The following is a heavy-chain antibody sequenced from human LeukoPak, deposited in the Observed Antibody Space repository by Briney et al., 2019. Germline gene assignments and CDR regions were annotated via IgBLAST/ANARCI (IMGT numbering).Heavy chain of an antibody. CDR1: GFTFSDYY. CDR3: ARDQKAMVTGYPLAFYYYYGMDV. Sequence: PGGSLRLSCAASGFTFSDYYMSWIRQAPGTGLEWVSYISSSSSYTNYADSVKGRFTISRDNAKNSLYLQMNSLRAEDTAVYYCARDQKAMVTGYPLAFYYYYGMDVWGKGTTVTVSS. D-gene: IGHD5-18*01. J-gene: IGHJ6*04. CDR2: ISSSSSYT. V-gene: IGHV3-11*06.